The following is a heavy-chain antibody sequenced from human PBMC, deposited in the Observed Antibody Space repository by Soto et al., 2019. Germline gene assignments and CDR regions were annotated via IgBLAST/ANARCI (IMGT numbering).Heavy chain of an antibody. CDR3: AKVPGGDFGSGYPFDY. V-gene: IGHV3-23*01. CDR1: GFTFSSYA. D-gene: IGHD3-3*01. Sequence: GGSLRLSCAASGFTFSSYAMSWVRQAPGKGLEWVSAISGSGGSTYYADSVKGRFTISRDNSKNTLYLQMNSLRVEDTAVDYCAKVPGGDFGSGYPFDYWGQGTLVTVSS. J-gene: IGHJ4*02. CDR2: ISGSGGST.